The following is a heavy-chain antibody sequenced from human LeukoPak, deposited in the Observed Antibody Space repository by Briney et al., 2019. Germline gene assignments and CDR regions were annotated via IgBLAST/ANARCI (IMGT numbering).Heavy chain of an antibody. V-gene: IGHV1-69*04. CDR1: GGTFSSYA. J-gene: IGHJ5*02. D-gene: IGHD4-23*01. CDR2: IIPILGIA. CDR3: ARGTGYGGNSDWFDP. Sequence: SVKVSCKASGGTFSSYAISWVRQAPGQGLEWMGRIIPILGIANYAQKFQGRVTITADKSTSTAYMELSSLRSEDTAVYYCARGTGYGGNSDWFDPWGQGTLVAVSS.